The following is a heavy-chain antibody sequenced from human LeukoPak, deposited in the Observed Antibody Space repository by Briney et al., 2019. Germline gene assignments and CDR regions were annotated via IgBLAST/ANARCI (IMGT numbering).Heavy chain of an antibody. CDR1: GEFFGGSY. D-gene: IGHD6-13*01. V-gene: IGHV4-34*01. CDR3: ARGLYLTTRGGAAAGFLDY. J-gene: IGHJ4*02. Sequence: PSETLSLTCTVHGEFFGGSYWNWIRQSPGKGLEWIGEINHSGNTNYNPSLKSRVTISVDTSQKQFSLRLSSVTAADMAVYYCARGLYLTTRGGAAAGFLDYWGQGNLVTISS. CDR2: INHSGNT.